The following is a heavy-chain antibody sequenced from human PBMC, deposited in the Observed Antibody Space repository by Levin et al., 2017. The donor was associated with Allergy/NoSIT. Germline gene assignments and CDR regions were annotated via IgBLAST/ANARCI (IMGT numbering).Heavy chain of an antibody. J-gene: IGHJ4*02. CDR2: ISYDGSNK. CDR3: ARDSPGGYFDY. D-gene: IGHD3-10*01. V-gene: IGHV3-30-3*01. Sequence: GESLKISCAASGFTFSSYAMHWVRQAPGKGLEWVAVISYDGSNKYYADSVKGRFTISRDNSKNTLYLQMNSLRAEDTAVYYCARDSPGGYFDYWGQGTLVTVSS. CDR1: GFTFSSYA.